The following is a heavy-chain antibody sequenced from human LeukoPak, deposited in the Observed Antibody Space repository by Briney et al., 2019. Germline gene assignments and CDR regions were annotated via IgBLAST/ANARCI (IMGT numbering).Heavy chain of an antibody. CDR3: ARASHYYDSSGYYSGWYFDL. J-gene: IGHJ2*01. CDR1: GYTFTSYG. V-gene: IGHV1-18*01. D-gene: IGHD3-22*01. Sequence: GASVKVSCKASGYTFTSYGISWVRQAPGQGLEWMGWISAYNGNTNYAQKLQGRVTMTTDTSTSTAYMELRSLRSDDTAVYYCARASHYYDSSGYYSGWYFDLWGRGTLVTVSS. CDR2: ISAYNGNT.